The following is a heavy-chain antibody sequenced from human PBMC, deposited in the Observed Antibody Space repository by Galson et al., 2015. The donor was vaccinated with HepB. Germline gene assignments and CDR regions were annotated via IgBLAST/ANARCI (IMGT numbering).Heavy chain of an antibody. D-gene: IGHD3-3*01. J-gene: IGHJ3*02. V-gene: IGHV3-30-3*01. CDR2: ISYDGSNK. CDR3: ARDHSEYDFWSGYYYFHAFDI. CDR1: GFTFSSYA. Sequence: SLRLSCAASGFTFSSYAMHWVRQAPGKGLEWVAVISYDGSNKYYADSVKGRFTISRDNSKNTLYLQMNSLRAEDTAVYYCARDHSEYDFWSGYYYFHAFDIWGQGTMVTVSS.